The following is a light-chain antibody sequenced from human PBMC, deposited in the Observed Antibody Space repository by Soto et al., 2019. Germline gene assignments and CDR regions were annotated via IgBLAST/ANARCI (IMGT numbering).Light chain of an antibody. Sequence: IVLTQCPGTLSLSPGERATLSCRASQRVXSSYLAWYQQKPGQAPRLLXDGASSRATGIPDRLSGSGSGTDFTLTISRLEPEDFAVYYCQQYGSATATFGQGTKVDIK. CDR2: GAS. CDR3: QQYGSATAT. CDR1: QRVXSSY. V-gene: IGKV3-20*01. J-gene: IGKJ1*01.